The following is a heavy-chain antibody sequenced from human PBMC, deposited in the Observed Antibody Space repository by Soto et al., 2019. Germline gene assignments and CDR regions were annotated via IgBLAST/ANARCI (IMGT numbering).Heavy chain of an antibody. V-gene: IGHV3-15*07. J-gene: IGHJ6*02. D-gene: IGHD2-15*01. CDR1: GFSISSAW. CDR3: TTGSVEGV. CDR2: IKTKIEGETT. Sequence: QLLESGGGLVRPGGSLRLSCAASGFSISSAWMNWVRQAPGKGLEWVGRIKTKIEGETTHYAAPVNGRFTVSRDDSKNMLYLQMNSLKADDTALSYCTTGSVEGVWGQGTTVTVSS.